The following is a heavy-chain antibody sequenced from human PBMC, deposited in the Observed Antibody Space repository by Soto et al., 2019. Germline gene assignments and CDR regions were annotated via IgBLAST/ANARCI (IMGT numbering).Heavy chain of an antibody. D-gene: IGHD2-8*02. CDR2: IYYSGST. J-gene: IGHJ5*02. CDR1: GGSISSYY. V-gene: IGHV4-59*01. CDR3: AREVGYSLGFDP. Sequence: SETLSLTCTVSGGSISSYYWSWIRQPPGKGLEWIGYIYYSGSTNYNPSLKSRVTISVDTSKNQFSLKLSSVTAADTAVYYCAREVGYSLGFDPWGQGTLVTVSS.